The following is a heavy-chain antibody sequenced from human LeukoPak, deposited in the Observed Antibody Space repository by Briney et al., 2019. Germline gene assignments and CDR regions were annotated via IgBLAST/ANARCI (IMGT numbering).Heavy chain of an antibody. Sequence: GRSLRLSCAASGFTFSSYAMHWVRQAPGQGLEWMGWINPNSGGTNYAQKFQGRVTMTRDTSISTAYMELSRLRSDDTAVYYCARETDTGSAFDIWGQGTMVTVSS. V-gene: IGHV1-2*02. D-gene: IGHD1-14*01. CDR1: GFTFSSYA. CDR3: ARETDTGSAFDI. J-gene: IGHJ3*02. CDR2: INPNSGGT.